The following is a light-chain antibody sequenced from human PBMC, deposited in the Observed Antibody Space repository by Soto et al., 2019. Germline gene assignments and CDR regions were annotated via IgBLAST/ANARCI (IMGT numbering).Light chain of an antibody. CDR2: EVT. CDR1: SGDVGSYNL. CDR3: CSYGGSSTYVI. Sequence: QSALTQPAFVSGSPGQSITISCTGTSGDVGSYNLVSWYQQHPDKATNLIIYEVTKRPSGISNRFSGSKSGNTASLTISGLQAEDEADYYCCSYGGSSTYVIFGGGTKLTVL. J-gene: IGLJ2*01. V-gene: IGLV2-23*02.